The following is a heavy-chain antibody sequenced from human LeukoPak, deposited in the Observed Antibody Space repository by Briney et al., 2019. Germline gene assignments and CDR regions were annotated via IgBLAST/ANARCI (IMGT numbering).Heavy chain of an antibody. D-gene: IGHD3-10*01. V-gene: IGHV4-39*01. CDR2: IYYSGST. J-gene: IGHJ2*01. CDR3: ARQYYGSGWYLDF. CDR1: GGSISSSTYY. Sequence: PSETLSLTCTVSGGSISSSTYYWGWIRQPPGKGLEWIGGIYYSGSTYYNPSLKSRVTISVDTSRNQFSLNLSSVTAADTAVYYCARQYYGSGWYLDFWGRGTLVTVSS.